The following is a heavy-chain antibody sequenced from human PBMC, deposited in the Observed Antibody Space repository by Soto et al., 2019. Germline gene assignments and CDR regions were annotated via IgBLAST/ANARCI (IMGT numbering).Heavy chain of an antibody. V-gene: IGHV4-59*01. CDR2: IYYSGST. D-gene: IGHD5-12*01. J-gene: IGHJ4*02. Sequence: QVQLQESGPGLVKPSETLSLTCTVSGGSISSYYWSWIRQPPGKGLEWIGYIYYSGSTNYNPSLKSRGTISVDTSKNQFSRTLSSVTAADTAVYYCARSRYSGYDSVDYWGQGTLVTVSS. CDR3: ARSRYSGYDSVDY. CDR1: GGSISSYY.